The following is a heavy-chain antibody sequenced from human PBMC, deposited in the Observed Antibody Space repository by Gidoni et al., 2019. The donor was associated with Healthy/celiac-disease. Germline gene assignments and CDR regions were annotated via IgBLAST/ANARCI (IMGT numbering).Heavy chain of an antibody. CDR1: GFTLSSYW. CDR3: AREVVRGVIITSKWFDP. V-gene: IGHV3-74*01. CDR2: INSDGSST. J-gene: IGHJ5*02. D-gene: IGHD3-10*01. Sequence: EVQLVESGGGLVQPGGSLRLYCAASGFTLSSYWMHWVRQAAGKGLVWVSRINSDGSSTSYADSVKGRFTISRDNAKNTLYLQMNSLRAEDTAVYYCAREVVRGVIITSKWFDPWGQGTLVTVSS.